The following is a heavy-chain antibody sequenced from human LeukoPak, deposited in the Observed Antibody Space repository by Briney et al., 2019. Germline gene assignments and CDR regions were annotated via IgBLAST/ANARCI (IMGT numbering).Heavy chain of an antibody. D-gene: IGHD1-26*01. CDR1: GFNINYYY. Sequence: GGSLRLSCAASGFNINYYYMSWVRQAPGKGLEWVANIKQDGSEKYYVDSVKGRFTVSRDNAKNSLYLQMYSLRAEDTAVYYCARDPYSGSYGADYYYYMDVWGKGTTVTISS. J-gene: IGHJ6*03. CDR2: IKQDGSEK. CDR3: ARDPYSGSYGADYYYYMDV. V-gene: IGHV3-7*01.